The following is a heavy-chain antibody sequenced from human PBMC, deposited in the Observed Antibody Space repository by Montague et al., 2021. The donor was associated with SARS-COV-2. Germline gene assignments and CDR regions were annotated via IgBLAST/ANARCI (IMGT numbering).Heavy chain of an antibody. Sequence: VKPTQTLTLTCTFSGFSLSTSGMCVSWIRQPPGKALEWLALIDWDDDKYYSTSLKTRLTISKDTSKNRVVLTMTNMDPVDTATYYCARSHYDILTGYYTVFDYWGQGTLVTVSS. CDR3: ARSHYDILTGYYTVFDY. D-gene: IGHD3-9*01. J-gene: IGHJ4*02. CDR1: GFSLSTSGMC. V-gene: IGHV2-70*01. CDR2: IDWDDDK.